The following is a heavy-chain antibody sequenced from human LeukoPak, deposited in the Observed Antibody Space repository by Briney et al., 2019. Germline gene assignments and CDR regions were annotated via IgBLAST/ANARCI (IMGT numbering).Heavy chain of an antibody. CDR1: GFTFSSYA. CDR3: AKELVTRAVGGDFDI. V-gene: IGHV3-23*01. D-gene: IGHD2-21*01. Sequence: PGGSLRLSCAAPGFTFSSYAMSWVRQAPGKGLEWVSSISASGGTTYYADSVKGRFTISRDNSRNTLYLQMNSLRAEDTAVYYCAKELVTRAVGGDFDIWGQGTMVTVSS. CDR2: ISASGGTT. J-gene: IGHJ3*02.